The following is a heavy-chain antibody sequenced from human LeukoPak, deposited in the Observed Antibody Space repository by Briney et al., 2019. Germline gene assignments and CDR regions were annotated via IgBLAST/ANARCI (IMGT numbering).Heavy chain of an antibody. CDR1: GFTLSTYW. J-gene: IGHJ4*02. V-gene: IGHV3-7*01. Sequence: GGSLRLSCAASGFTLSTYWMSWVRQAPGKGLEWVANIKQDGSEKYYVDSVKGRFTISRDNAKNSLYLQMNSLRVEDTAVYYCAKVAKYYYGSETYYFFGYWGQGTLVTASS. CDR3: AKVAKYYYGSETYYFFGY. D-gene: IGHD3-10*01. CDR2: IKQDGSEK.